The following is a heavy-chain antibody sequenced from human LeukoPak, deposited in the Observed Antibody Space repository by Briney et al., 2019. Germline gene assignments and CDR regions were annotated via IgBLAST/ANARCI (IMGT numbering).Heavy chain of an antibody. J-gene: IGHJ6*03. V-gene: IGHV3-21*01. CDR3: ARGYYGSGSYSYYYYYMDV. CDR2: ISSSSSYI. Sequence: GGSLRLSCAASGFTFSSYSMNWVRQAPGKGLEWVSSISSSSSYIYYADSVKGRFTISRDNAKNSLYLQMNSLRAEDTAVYYCARGYYGSGSYSYYYYYMDVWGKGTTVTISS. D-gene: IGHD3-10*01. CDR1: GFTFSSYS.